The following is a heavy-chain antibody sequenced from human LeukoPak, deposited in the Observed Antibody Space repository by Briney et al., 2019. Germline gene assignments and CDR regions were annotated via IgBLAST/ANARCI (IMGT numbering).Heavy chain of an antibody. CDR3: ARGRKWLRSYYFDY. CDR2: INHSGST. Sequence: PSETLSLTCAVYGGSFSGYYWSWIRQPPGKGLEWIEEINHSGSTNYNPSLKSRVTISVDTSKNQFSLKLSPVTAADTAVYYCARGRKWLRSYYFDYWGQGTLVTVSS. J-gene: IGHJ4*02. V-gene: IGHV4-34*01. D-gene: IGHD5-12*01. CDR1: GGSFSGYY.